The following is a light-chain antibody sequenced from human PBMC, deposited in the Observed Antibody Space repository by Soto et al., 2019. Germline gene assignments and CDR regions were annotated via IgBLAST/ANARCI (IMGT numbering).Light chain of an antibody. CDR3: SSDSPPGVRL. CDR1: SPDL. J-gene: IGLJ2*01. V-gene: IGLV2-23*01. CDR2: EDT. Sequence: QSALTQPASVSGSPGQSITISFTGSPDLVSWYQQHPGSAPKLLIDEDTKRPSAVSERFSGSRSGNTASLTISGLQADDEADYYCSSDSPPGVRLFGEGTKLTVL.